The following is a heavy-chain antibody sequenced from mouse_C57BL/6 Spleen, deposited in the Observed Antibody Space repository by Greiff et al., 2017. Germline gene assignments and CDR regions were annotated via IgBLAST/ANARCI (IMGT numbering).Heavy chain of an antibody. Sequence: VQLQQPGAELVKPGASVKLSCKASGYTFTSYWMQWVKQRPGQGLEWIGEIDPSDSYTNSNQKFKGKATLTVDTSASTAYMQLSSLTSEDSAVYYCARSKAGMGYWGQGTTLSLL. J-gene: IGHJ2*01. CDR3: ARSKAGMGY. D-gene: IGHD4-1*01. CDR1: GYTFTSYW. V-gene: IGHV1-50*01. CDR2: IDPSDSYT.